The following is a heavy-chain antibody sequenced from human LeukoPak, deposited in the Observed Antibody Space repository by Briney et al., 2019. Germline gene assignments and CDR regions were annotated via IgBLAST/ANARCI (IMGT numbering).Heavy chain of an antibody. D-gene: IGHD3-22*01. CDR1: GGSFSGYY. J-gene: IGHJ4*02. Sequence: SETLSLTCAVYGGSFSGYYWSWIRQPPGKGLEWIGEINHSGSTNYNPSLKSRVTISVDTPKNQFSLKLSSVTAADTAVYYCASSSGDSSGYHKSYYFDYWGQGTLVTVSS. CDR2: INHSGST. V-gene: IGHV4-34*01. CDR3: ASSSGDSSGYHKSYYFDY.